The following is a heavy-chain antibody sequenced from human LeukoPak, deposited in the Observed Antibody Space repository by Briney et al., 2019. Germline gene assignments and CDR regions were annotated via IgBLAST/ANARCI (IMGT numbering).Heavy chain of an antibody. CDR3: ARLRGEYDY. Sequence: SETLSLTCTDSGGSINNYYWSWIRQPPGKGLEWIGYIYYSGSTNYNPSLKSRVTISVDMSKNQFSLKLSSVTAADTAVYYCARLRGEYDYWGLGTLVTVSS. CDR1: GGSINNYY. V-gene: IGHV4-59*01. CDR2: IYYSGST. J-gene: IGHJ4*02. D-gene: IGHD3-10*01.